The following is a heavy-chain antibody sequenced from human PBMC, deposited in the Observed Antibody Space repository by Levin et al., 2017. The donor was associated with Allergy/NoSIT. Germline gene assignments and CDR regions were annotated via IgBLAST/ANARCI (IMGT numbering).Heavy chain of an antibody. CDR3: ALSTLKTYYYGSGRNDAFDS. CDR2: IYWDDDK. D-gene: IGHD3-10*01. CDR1: GFSLSTSGVG. Sequence: SGPTLVKPTQTLTLTCTFSGFSLSTSGVGVGWIRQPPGKALEWLALIYWDDDKRYSPSLKSRLTITKDTSKNQVVLTMTNMDPVDTATYYCALSTLKTYYYGSGRNDAFDSWGQGTMVTVSS. V-gene: IGHV2-5*02. J-gene: IGHJ3*02.